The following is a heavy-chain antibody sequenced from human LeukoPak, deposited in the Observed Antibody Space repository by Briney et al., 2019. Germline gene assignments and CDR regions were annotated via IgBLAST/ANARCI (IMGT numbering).Heavy chain of an antibody. CDR1: GYTFSDYY. J-gene: IGHJ4*02. V-gene: IGHV1-2*02. Sequence: GASVKVSCKASGYTFSDYYMPWVRQAPGQGLEWMGWINPNSGDTHYAQMFQGRVTMTRDTSINAAYMELRRLRSDDTAVYYCAKSTQYSSAWFTGSFDYWGQGTLVTVSS. CDR3: AKSTQYSSAWFTGSFDY. CDR2: INPNSGDT. D-gene: IGHD6-13*01.